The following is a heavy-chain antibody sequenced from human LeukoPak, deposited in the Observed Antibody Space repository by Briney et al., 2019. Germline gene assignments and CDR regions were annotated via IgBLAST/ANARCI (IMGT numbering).Heavy chain of an antibody. CDR3: ARELLRGDYGDAFDI. Sequence: PGGSLRLSCAASGFTFSSYAMHWVRQAPGKGLEWVAVISYDGSNKYYADSVKGRFTISRDNSKNTLYLQMNSLRAEDTAVYYCARELLRGDYGDAFDIWGQGTMVTVSS. CDR1: GFTFSSYA. CDR2: ISYDGSNK. D-gene: IGHD4-17*01. J-gene: IGHJ3*02. V-gene: IGHV3-30*04.